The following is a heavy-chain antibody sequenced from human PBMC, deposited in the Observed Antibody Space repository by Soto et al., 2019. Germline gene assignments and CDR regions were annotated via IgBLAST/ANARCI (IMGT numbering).Heavy chain of an antibody. CDR3: AGDYYKYYDSSGYYRSPAY. CDR2: INAGNGNT. J-gene: IGHJ4*02. V-gene: IGHV1-3*01. Sequence: ASVKVSCKASGYTFTSYAMHWVRQAPGQRLEWMGWINAGNGNTKYSQKFQGRVTITRDTSASRAYMELSSLRSEDTAVYYCAGDYYKYYDSSGYYRSPAYWGQGTLVTVSS. D-gene: IGHD3-22*01. CDR1: GYTFTSYA.